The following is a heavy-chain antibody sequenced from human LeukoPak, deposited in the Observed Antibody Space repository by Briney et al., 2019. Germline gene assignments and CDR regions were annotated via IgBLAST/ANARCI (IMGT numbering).Heavy chain of an antibody. CDR2: IIPIFGTA. V-gene: IGHV1-69*13. CDR1: GGTFSSYA. D-gene: IGHD3-22*01. Sequence: VTVSCTASGGTFSSYAISWVRQAPGQGLEWMGGIIPIFGTANYAQKFQGRVTITADESTSTAYMELSSLRSEDTAVYYCARGFPYYDSSGYYLYYFDYWGQGTLVTVSS. J-gene: IGHJ4*02. CDR3: ARGFPYYDSSGYYLYYFDY.